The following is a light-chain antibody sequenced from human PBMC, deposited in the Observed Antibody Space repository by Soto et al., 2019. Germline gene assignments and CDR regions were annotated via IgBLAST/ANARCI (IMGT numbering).Light chain of an antibody. CDR2: DTS. V-gene: IGKV3-15*01. J-gene: IGKJ4*01. CDR1: QGMGDT. Sequence: VMTQSPATLSLSPGEGSTPSSRASQGMGDTLAWYQHKPGQTPRLLLYDTSTRATGVPDRFSGSRSGTEFTFTITSLQSEDFAVYYCQRYNNLPLIFGGGTKVESK. CDR3: QRYNNLPLI.